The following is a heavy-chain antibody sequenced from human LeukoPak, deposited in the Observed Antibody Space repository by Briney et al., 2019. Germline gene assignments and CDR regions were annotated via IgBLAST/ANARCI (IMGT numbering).Heavy chain of an antibody. CDR1: GFTVSSNY. D-gene: IGHD3-9*01. Sequence: GGSLRLSCAASGFTVSSNYMNWVRQAPGKGLEWVSVIHSGGRTYYADSVKGRFTISRDISNNTVYLQMNSLRAEDTAVYYCTTDKYYDILTGSNPNDYWGQGTLVTVSS. J-gene: IGHJ4*02. V-gene: IGHV3-53*01. CDR2: IHSGGRT. CDR3: TTDKYYDILTGSNPNDY.